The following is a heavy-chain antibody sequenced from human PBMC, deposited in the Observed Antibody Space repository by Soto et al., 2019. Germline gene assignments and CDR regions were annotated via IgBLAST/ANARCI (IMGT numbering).Heavy chain of an antibody. D-gene: IGHD1-20*01. CDR2: ISATGDNT. Sequence: EVQLLESGGGLVKPGGSLRLSCTTSGFVFGSYPMAWVRQAPGKGLEWVSSISATGDNTYYADSVKGRCTISRDNSKQTVFLQMNGVGAEDTGIYYCAKRSVSWYGFDHWGQGTLVAVSP. V-gene: IGHV3-23*01. CDR1: GFVFGSYP. J-gene: IGHJ4*02. CDR3: AKRSVSWYGFDH.